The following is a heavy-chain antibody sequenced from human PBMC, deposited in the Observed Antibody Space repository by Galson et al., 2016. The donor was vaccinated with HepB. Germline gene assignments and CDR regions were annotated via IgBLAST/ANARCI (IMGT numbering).Heavy chain of an antibody. Sequence: SLRLSCAASGFSLSAYYMTWIRRTPGKGLEWVSYISYSGSDMNYIDSVKGRFTISRDNAKNSLYLQMNSLRAEDTGIYYCARDPDTPGPLDIWGQGTVVIVSS. J-gene: IGHJ3*02. D-gene: IGHD1-1*01. CDR2: ISYSGSDM. CDR3: ARDPDTPGPLDI. CDR1: GFSLSAYY. V-gene: IGHV3-11*05.